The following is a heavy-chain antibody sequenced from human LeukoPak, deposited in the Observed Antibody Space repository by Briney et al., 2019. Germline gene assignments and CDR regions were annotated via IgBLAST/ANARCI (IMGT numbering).Heavy chain of an antibody. CDR1: GFTFSSYG. CDR2: ISYDGSNK. CDR3: AKGGSSWYLDY. J-gene: IGHJ4*02. Sequence: TGGSLRLFCAASGFTFSSYGMHWVRQAPGKGLEWVAVISYDGSNKYYADSVKGRFTISRDNSKNTPYLQMNSLRAEDTAVYYCAKGGSSWYLDYWGQGTLVTVSS. D-gene: IGHD6-13*01. V-gene: IGHV3-30*18.